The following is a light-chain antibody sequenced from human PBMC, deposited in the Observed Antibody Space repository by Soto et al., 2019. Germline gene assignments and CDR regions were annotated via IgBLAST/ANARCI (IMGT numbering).Light chain of an antibody. V-gene: IGLV2-14*01. CDR2: EVS. CDR3: SSYTSGSTWV. Sequence: QSALTQPASVSGSPGQSITISCTGTSSDVGGYNYVSWYQQHPGKAPKLMIYEVSNRPSGVSNRFSGSKSGNTASLTISGLQAEDGADYYCSSYTSGSTWVFGGGTKLTV. J-gene: IGLJ3*02. CDR1: SSDVGGYNY.